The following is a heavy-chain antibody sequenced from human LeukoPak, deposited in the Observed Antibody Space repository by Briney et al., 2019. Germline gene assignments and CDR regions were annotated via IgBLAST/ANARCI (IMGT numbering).Heavy chain of an antibody. Sequence: GGSLRLSCAASGFTFSSYAMSWVRQAPGKGLEWVSAISGSGGSTYYADSVKGRFTISRDNSKNTLYLQMNSLRAEDTAVYYCAKETDYGGIAAQDYWGQGTLVTVSP. J-gene: IGHJ4*02. CDR1: GFTFSSYA. CDR3: AKETDYGGIAAQDY. V-gene: IGHV3-23*01. CDR2: ISGSGGST. D-gene: IGHD4-23*01.